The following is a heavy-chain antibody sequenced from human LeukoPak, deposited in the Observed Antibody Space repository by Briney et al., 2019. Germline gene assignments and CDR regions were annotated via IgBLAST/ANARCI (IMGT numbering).Heavy chain of an antibody. D-gene: IGHD1-26*01. CDR3: ANSGSYYSPPDY. Sequence: GGSLRLSCAASGFTFDDYAMHWVRQAPGKGLEWVAVISYDGSNKYYADSVKGRFTISRDNSKNTLYLQMNSLRAEDTAVYYCANSGSYYSPPDYWGQGTLVTVSS. CDR2: ISYDGSNK. J-gene: IGHJ4*02. CDR1: GFTFDDYA. V-gene: IGHV3-30-3*01.